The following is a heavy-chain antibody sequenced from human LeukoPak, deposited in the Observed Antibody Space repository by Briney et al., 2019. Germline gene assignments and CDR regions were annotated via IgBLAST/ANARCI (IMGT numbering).Heavy chain of an antibody. CDR1: GFPFSSYA. D-gene: IGHD6-19*01. J-gene: IGHJ4*02. Sequence: GGSLRLSCSPSGFPFSSYAMYWVRQAPGKGLESVSAIDSYRGSTWHADSVKGRFTISRDNSKNTLYLQMSSLKVEDTAGYYCVKAPPYRSGWFQYYFEHWGQGTLVTVSS. V-gene: IGHV3-64D*06. CDR2: IDSYRGST. CDR3: VKAPPYRSGWFQYYFEH.